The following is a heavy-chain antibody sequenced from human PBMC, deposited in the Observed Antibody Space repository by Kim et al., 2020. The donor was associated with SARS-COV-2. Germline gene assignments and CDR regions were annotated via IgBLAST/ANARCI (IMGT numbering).Heavy chain of an antibody. CDR2: IYHSGST. D-gene: IGHD1-1*01. CDR3: ARVLRDGYNWEDFDY. Sequence: SETLSLTCTVSGYSISSGYYWGWIRQPPGKGLEWIGSIYHSGSTYYNPSLKSRVTISVDTSKNQFSLKLSSVTAADTAVYYCARVLRDGYNWEDFDYWG. CDR1: GYSISSGYY. J-gene: IGHJ4*01. V-gene: IGHV4-38-2*02.